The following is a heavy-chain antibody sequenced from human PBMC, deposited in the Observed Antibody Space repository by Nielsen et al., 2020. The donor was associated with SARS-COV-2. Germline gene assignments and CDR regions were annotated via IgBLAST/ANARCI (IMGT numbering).Heavy chain of an antibody. Sequence: GESLKISCAASGFTFTNAWMSWVRQAPGKGLEWVAVIWYDGTNEYYADSVKGRFTISRDNSKNTLYLQMNSLRAEDTAVYYCARGPPNYWGQGTLVTVSS. CDR1: GFTFTNAW. CDR3: ARGPPNY. J-gene: IGHJ4*02. CDR2: IWYDGTNE. V-gene: IGHV3-33*08.